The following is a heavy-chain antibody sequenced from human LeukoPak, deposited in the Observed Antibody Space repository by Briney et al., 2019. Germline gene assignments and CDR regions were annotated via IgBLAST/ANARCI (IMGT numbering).Heavy chain of an antibody. CDR1: GGSINSGSYY. CDR3: ARRVRHYYDSSGYYFDY. Sequence: SETLSLTCTVSGGSINSGSYYWSWIRQPAGKGLEWMGHFYTSGHTSYNSSLKSRVTISVDTSKNQFSLKMNSVTAADTAVYYCARRVRHYYDSSGYYFDYWGQGTLVTVSS. J-gene: IGHJ4*02. D-gene: IGHD3-22*01. CDR2: FYTSGHT. V-gene: IGHV4-61*09.